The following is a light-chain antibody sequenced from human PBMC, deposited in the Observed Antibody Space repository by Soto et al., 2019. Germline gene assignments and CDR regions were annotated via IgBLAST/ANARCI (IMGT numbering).Light chain of an antibody. V-gene: IGKV1-33*01. J-gene: IGKJ4*01. Sequence: DIPMTQSPSSLSASVGDRVTITCQASQDIAKYLNWYQQKPGNAPKLLIYDASELDAGVPSRFSGSGSGTDFTFTSSRVKPEDFATYYCQQYDDLLSFGGGTKVEIK. CDR3: QQYDDLLS. CDR2: DAS. CDR1: QDIAKY.